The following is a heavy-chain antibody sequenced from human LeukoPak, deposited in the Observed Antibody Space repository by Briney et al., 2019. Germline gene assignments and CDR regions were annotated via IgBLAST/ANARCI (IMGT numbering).Heavy chain of an antibody. CDR3: ARHADYGDYNYYYYMDV. D-gene: IGHD4-17*01. CDR1: GNSFSNYW. V-gene: IGHV5-51*01. J-gene: IGHJ6*03. Sequence: GESLKISCKGSGNSFSNYWIGWVRQLPGRGLEWMGIIYPGDSDTRYNPSFQGQVTISADKSISTAYLQWSSLKASDTAMYYCARHADYGDYNYYYYMDVWGKGTTVTVSS. CDR2: IYPGDSDT.